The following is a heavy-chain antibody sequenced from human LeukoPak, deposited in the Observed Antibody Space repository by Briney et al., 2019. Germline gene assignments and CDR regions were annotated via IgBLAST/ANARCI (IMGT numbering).Heavy chain of an antibody. D-gene: IGHD6-13*01. J-gene: IGHJ4*02. CDR3: ARHWGDIAAAGTDY. V-gene: IGHV4-4*07. CDR2: IYASGST. Sequence: PSETLSLTCTVSGGSISSYYWSWIRQPAGKGLEWIGRIYASGSTYYNPSLKSRVTISVDTSKNQFSLKLSSVTAADTAVYYCARHWGDIAAAGTDYWGQGTLVTVSS. CDR1: GGSISSYY.